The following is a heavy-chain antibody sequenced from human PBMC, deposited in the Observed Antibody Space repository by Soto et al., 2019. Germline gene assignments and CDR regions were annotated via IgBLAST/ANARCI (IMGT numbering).Heavy chain of an antibody. J-gene: IGHJ6*02. D-gene: IGHD5-18*01. Sequence: QVQLVQSGAEVQKPGSSVKVSCKASGGTFSSYAISWVRQAPGQGLEWMGGIIPIFGTANYAQKFQGRVTITADESTSTAYMELRSLRSEDTAVYYCARGNVDTAMVDYYYYGMDVWGQGTTVTVSS. CDR1: GGTFSSYA. CDR2: IIPIFGTA. V-gene: IGHV1-69*01. CDR3: ARGNVDTAMVDYYYYGMDV.